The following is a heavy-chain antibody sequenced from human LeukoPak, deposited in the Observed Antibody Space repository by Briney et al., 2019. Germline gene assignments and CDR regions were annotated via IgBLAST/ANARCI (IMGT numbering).Heavy chain of an antibody. Sequence: ASVKVSCKASGGTFSSYAISWVRQAPGQGLEWMGGIIPIFGTANYAQKFQGRVTITADESTSTAYMELSSLRSEDTAVYYCARDQDNSSGQYLSWFDPWGQGTLVTVSS. D-gene: IGHD6-19*01. J-gene: IGHJ5*02. CDR1: GGTFSSYA. CDR3: ARDQDNSSGQYLSWFDP. CDR2: IIPIFGTA. V-gene: IGHV1-69*13.